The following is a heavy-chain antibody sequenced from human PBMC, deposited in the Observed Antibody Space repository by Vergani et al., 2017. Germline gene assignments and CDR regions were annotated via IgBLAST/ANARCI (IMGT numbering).Heavy chain of an antibody. D-gene: IGHD6-13*01. CDR2: ISGSGSST. Sequence: EVRLLESGGDLVQPGGSLRLSCAVSGFTFNNYALSWVRQAPGKGLEWVSTISGSGSSTYYADSVKGRFTISRDNSKNTLYLQMNSLRAEDTAIYYCATPRDSIAAAALFDYWGQGTLVTVSS. CDR3: ATPRDSIAAAALFDY. J-gene: IGHJ4*02. CDR1: GFTFNNYA. V-gene: IGHV3-23*01.